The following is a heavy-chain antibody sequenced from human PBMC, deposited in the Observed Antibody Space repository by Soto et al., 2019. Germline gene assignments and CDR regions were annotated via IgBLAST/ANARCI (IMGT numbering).Heavy chain of an antibody. Sequence: QVQLVQSGAEVKKPGASVKVSCKASGYTFTSYEINWVRQATGQGLEWMGWMNPNSGDTGYAQKFRRRFXMTRNTSISTAYMELSSLRSEDTAVYYCARGELLWFGELLRWGQGTLVTVSS. D-gene: IGHD3-10*01. V-gene: IGHV1-8*01. J-gene: IGHJ4*02. CDR2: MNPNSGDT. CDR1: GYTFTSYE. CDR3: ARGELLWFGELLR.